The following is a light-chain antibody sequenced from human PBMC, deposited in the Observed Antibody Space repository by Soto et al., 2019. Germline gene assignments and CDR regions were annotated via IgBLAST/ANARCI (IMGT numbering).Light chain of an antibody. V-gene: IGKV3-15*01. CDR1: QSVSGN. CDR3: QQYNNWLIT. Sequence: ELVMTQSPATLSVSPGESATLSCRASQSVSGNLAWYQQKPGQAPRLLIYGASNRATGIPARFSGSGSGTEFTLTISSLQSEAFAVYYCQQYNNWLITFGQGTRLEIK. CDR2: GAS. J-gene: IGKJ5*01.